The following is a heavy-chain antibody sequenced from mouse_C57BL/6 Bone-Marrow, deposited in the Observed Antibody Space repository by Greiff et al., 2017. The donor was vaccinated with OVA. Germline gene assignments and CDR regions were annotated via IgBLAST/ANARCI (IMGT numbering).Heavy chain of an antibody. J-gene: IGHJ1*03. D-gene: IGHD1-1*01. Sequence: EVKLVESGGGLVQPGGSLKLSCAASGFTFSDYYMYWVRQTPEKRLEWVAYISNGGGSTYYPDTVKGRFTISRDNAKNTLYLQMSRLKSEDTAMYYCARTTVVAPDWYFDVWGTGTTGTVSS. CDR2: ISNGGGST. CDR3: ARTTVVAPDWYFDV. V-gene: IGHV5-12*01. CDR1: GFTFSDYY.